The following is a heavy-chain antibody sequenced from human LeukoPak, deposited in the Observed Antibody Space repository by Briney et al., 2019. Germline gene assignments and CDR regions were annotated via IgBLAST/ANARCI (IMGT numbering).Heavy chain of an antibody. Sequence: GEPLKISCKASGYSFTTYWIGWVRQMPEKGLEWMGIIDPSDSETRYTPTFQGQVTISADKSLTTAYLQWNSLKASDTATYYCARQTAMGRSGDYWGQGTLVTVSS. J-gene: IGHJ4*02. CDR2: IDPSDSET. CDR3: ARQTAMGRSGDY. V-gene: IGHV5-51*01. D-gene: IGHD5-18*01. CDR1: GYSFTTYW.